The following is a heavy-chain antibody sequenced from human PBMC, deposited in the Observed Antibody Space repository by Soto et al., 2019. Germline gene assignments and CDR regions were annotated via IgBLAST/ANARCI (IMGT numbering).Heavy chain of an antibody. D-gene: IGHD6-19*01. V-gene: IGHV4-34*01. CDR2: INHSGST. CDR1: GGSFSGYY. Sequence: QVQLQQWGAGLLKPSETLSLTCAVYGGSFSGYYWSWIRQPPGKGLEWIGEINHSGSTNYNPSLKSRVTRSVDTSKNQFSLKLSSVTAADTAVYYCARGGGSGPSTVGWFDPWGQGTLVTVSS. J-gene: IGHJ5*02. CDR3: ARGGGSGPSTVGWFDP.